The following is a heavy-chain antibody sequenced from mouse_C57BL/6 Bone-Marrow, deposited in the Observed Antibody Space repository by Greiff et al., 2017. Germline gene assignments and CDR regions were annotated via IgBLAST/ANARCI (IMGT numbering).Heavy chain of an antibody. CDR1: GYTFTSYT. J-gene: IGHJ2*01. D-gene: IGHD2-2*01. CDR3: AGGGGYGYFDY. V-gene: IGHV1-4*01. CDR2: INPSSGYT. Sequence: VMLVESGAELARPGASVKMSCKASGYTFTSYTMHWVKQRPGQGLEWIGYINPSSGYTKYNQKFKDKATLTADKSSSTAYMQLSSLTSEDSAVYYCAGGGGYGYFDYWGQGTTLTVSS.